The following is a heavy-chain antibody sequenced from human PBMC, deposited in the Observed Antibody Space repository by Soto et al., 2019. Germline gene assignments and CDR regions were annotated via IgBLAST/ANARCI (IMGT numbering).Heavy chain of an antibody. Sequence: QVQLQESGPGLVKPSETLSLTCTVSGGSISSYYWSWIRQPPGKGLEWIGYIYYSGSTNYNPSLKSRVTISVDTSKNQFSLKLSSVTAADTAVYYCARDLRLQGLGGVAFDSWGQGTMVTVSS. J-gene: IGHJ3*02. CDR1: GGSISSYY. CDR3: ARDLRLQGLGGVAFDS. CDR2: IYYSGST. D-gene: IGHD6-19*01. V-gene: IGHV4-59*01.